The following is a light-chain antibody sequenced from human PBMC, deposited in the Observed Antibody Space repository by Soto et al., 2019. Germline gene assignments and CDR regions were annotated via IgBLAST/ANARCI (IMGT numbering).Light chain of an antibody. CDR1: SGHSSYI. CDR2: LEGSGSY. J-gene: IGLJ2*01. CDR3: ETWDSNTRV. V-gene: IGLV4-60*02. Sequence: QAVLTQSSSASASLGSSVKLTCTLSSGHSSYIIAWHHQQPGKAPRYLTKLEGSGSYNKGSGVPDRFSGSSSGADRYLTISNLQFEDEANYYCETWDSNTRVFGGGTKLTVL.